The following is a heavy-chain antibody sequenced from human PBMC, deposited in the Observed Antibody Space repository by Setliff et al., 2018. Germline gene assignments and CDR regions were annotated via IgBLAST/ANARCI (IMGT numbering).Heavy chain of an antibody. CDR2: ISSSSSYI. V-gene: IGHV3-21*01. Sequence: GGSLRLSCAASGFTFSTYSMNWVRQAPGRGLEWVSSISSSSSYIYYADSVKGRFTISRDNAKNSLYLQMNSLRADDTAVYSCARLVDYYYYYMDVWGKGTTVTVSS. CDR3: ARLVDYYYYYMDV. D-gene: IGHD2-2*01. CDR1: GFTFSTYS. J-gene: IGHJ6*03.